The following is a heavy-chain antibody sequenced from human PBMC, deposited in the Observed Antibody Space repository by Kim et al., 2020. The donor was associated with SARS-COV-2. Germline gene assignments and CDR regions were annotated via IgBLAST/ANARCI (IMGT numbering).Heavy chain of an antibody. CDR3: TTEKYDSSVYIGVYYYEGRDV. J-gene: IGHJ6*01. CDR1: GFTFSNAW. V-gene: IGHV3-15*01. Sequence: GGSLRLSCAASGFTFSNAWMSWVRQAPGKGLEWVGRIKSKTDGGTTDYAAPVKGRFTISRADSKNTLYLQMNSLKTEDTAVYYCTTEKYDSSVYIGVYYYEGRDVWGQRTADTLST. D-gene: IGHD3-22*01. CDR2: IKSKTDGGTT.